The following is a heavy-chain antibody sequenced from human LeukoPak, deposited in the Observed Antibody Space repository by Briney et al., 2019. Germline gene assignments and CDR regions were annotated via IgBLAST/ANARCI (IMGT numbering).Heavy chain of an antibody. Sequence: SETLSLTCTVSGGSISSHYWSWIRQPPGKGLEWIGYIYYSGSTNYNPSLKSRVTISVDTSKNQFSLKLSSVTAADTAVYYCARGIVATMVDYWGQGTLVTVSS. D-gene: IGHD5-12*01. CDR3: ARGIVATMVDY. V-gene: IGHV4-59*11. J-gene: IGHJ4*02. CDR2: IYYSGST. CDR1: GGSISSHY.